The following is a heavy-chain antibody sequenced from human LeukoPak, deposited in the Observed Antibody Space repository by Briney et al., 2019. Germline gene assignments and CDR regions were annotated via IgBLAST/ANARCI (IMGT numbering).Heavy chain of an antibody. J-gene: IGHJ3*02. CDR1: GVAFSTYS. V-gene: IGHV3-21*01. CDR3: ARGGRYCSGGTCCGTFDI. D-gene: IGHD2-15*01. Sequence: GGSLRLSCAASGVAFSTYSMGWVRQAPGKGLEWVSSMSGGSDYIYYADSVKGRFIMSRDNAKNSLYLQMNSLRAEDTALYYCARGGRYCSGGTCCGTFDIWGQGTTVTVSS. CDR2: MSGGSDYI.